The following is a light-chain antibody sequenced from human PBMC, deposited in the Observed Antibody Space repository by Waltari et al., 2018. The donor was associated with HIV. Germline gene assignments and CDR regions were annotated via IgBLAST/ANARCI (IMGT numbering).Light chain of an antibody. CDR1: XXISNY. J-gene: IGKJ1*01. CDR3: XQYDNLPRT. V-gene: IGKV1-33*01. CDR2: DTS. Sequence: QXPXXLXXSVXXRVTXTCQASXXISNYLNWYQQKPGKAPKLLIYDTSSLETRVPSXFXXSXSGTDXXFXIXXLXXXXLXXXXXXQYDNLPRTFGQGTKVEIK.